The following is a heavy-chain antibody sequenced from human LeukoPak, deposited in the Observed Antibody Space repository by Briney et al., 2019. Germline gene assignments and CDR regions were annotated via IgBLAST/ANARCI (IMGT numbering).Heavy chain of an antibody. CDR3: ARDAGYYDSSGYLNY. CDR2: INPSGGST. CDR1: GYTFTSYY. V-gene: IGHV1-46*01. Sequence: GRSLRLSCAASGYTFTSYYMHWVRQAPGQGLEWMGIINPSGGSTSYAQKFQGRVTMTRDTSTSTVYMELSSLRSEDTAVYYCARDAGYYDSSGYLNYWGQGTLVTVSS. D-gene: IGHD3-22*01. J-gene: IGHJ4*02.